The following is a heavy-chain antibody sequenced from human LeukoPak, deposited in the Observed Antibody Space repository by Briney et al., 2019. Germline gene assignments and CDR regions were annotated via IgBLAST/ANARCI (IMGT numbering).Heavy chain of an antibody. V-gene: IGHV2-5*02. Sequence: ESGPMLLNPTQTLTLTCTFSGFSLSTSGVGVGWIRQPPVKALEWLALIYWDDDKRYSPSLKGRLTITKDTSKNQVVLTMTNMNPVDTATYDCAHHGDLFDYWGQGTLVTVSS. CDR3: AHHGDLFDY. CDR2: IYWDDDK. J-gene: IGHJ4*02. CDR1: GFSLSTSGVG.